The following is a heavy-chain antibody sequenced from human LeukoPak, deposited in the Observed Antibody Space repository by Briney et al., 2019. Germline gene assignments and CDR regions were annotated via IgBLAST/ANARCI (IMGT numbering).Heavy chain of an antibody. J-gene: IGHJ5*02. V-gene: IGHV5-51*01. CDR1: GYSFTSYW. D-gene: IGHD2-2*01. CDR3: ARHVVAAAAYWFDP. CDR2: IYPGDSDT. Sequence: HGESLKISCKGSGYSFTSYWIGWVRQMPGTGLAWMGIIYPGDSDTRYSPSFQGQVTISADKSISTAYLQWSSLKASDTAMYYCARHVVAAAAYWFDPWGQGTLVTVSS.